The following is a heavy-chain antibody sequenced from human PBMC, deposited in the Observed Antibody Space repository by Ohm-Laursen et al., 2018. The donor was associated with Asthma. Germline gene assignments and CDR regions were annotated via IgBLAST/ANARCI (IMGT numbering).Heavy chain of an antibody. CDR2: ISTASTFI. Sequence: SLRLSCAASGYTFSRYSIHWVRQVPGKGLEWVASISTASTFIYYADSVKGRFTISRDNSKNTLYLLLNSLRADDTAVYYCATWTGNYPLDVWGQGTKVTVSS. V-gene: IGHV3-21*04. J-gene: IGHJ6*02. D-gene: IGHD3/OR15-3a*01. CDR3: ATWTGNYPLDV. CDR1: GYTFSRYS.